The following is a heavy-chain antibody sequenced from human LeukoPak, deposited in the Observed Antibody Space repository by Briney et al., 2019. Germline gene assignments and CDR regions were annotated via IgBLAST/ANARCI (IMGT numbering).Heavy chain of an antibody. Sequence: SETLSLTCTVSGGSIGGYSWTWTRRPPGKGLEWIGQIHYSGKADYDPSLRSRITISVDTSKNKMFLKLSSVTAADTAVYYCARFGIFYDMDVWGRGTTVTVYS. J-gene: IGHJ6*02. CDR3: ARFGIFYDMDV. D-gene: IGHD3-16*01. V-gene: IGHV4-59*01. CDR2: IHYSGKA. CDR1: GGSIGGYS.